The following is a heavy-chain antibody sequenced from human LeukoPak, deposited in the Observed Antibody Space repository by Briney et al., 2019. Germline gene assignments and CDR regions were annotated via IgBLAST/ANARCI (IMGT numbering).Heavy chain of an antibody. D-gene: IGHD2-2*02. CDR2: ISYDGSNK. J-gene: IGHJ4*02. CDR3: ASLGCSSTSCYNY. Sequence: PGGSLRLSCAASGFTFSSYGMHWVRQAPGKGLEWVAVISYDGSNKYYADSVKGRFTISRDNAKNSLYLQMNSLRAEDTAVYYCASLGCSSTSCYNYWGQGTLVTVSS. V-gene: IGHV3-30*03. CDR1: GFTFSSYG.